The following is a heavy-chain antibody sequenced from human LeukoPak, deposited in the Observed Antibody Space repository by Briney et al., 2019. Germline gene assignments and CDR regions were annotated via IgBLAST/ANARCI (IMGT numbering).Heavy chain of an antibody. CDR2: IKQDGSEK. V-gene: IGHV3-7*01. J-gene: IGHJ4*02. Sequence: GGSLRLSCAASGFTFSSYWMSWVRQAPGKGLEWVANIKQDGSEKYYVDSVKGRFTISRDNAKNSLYLQMNSLRAEDTAVYYCARRPLGFDFRVDYWGQGILVTVSS. CDR3: ARRPLGFDFRVDY. D-gene: IGHD3-3*01. CDR1: GFTFSSYW.